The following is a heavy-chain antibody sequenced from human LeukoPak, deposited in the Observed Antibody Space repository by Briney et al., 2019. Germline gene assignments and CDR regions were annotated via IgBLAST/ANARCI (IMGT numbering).Heavy chain of an antibody. J-gene: IGHJ4*02. Sequence: PGRSLRLSCAASKFTFAAYDMHWVRQAPGKGLEWVAVISYDENDKYYADSVKGRLTISRDNAKNTLYLQMNSLRSEDTAVYYCAKGPDRSGLYSLDYWGQGTLVTVSS. D-gene: IGHD3-22*01. CDR3: AKGPDRSGLYSLDY. CDR1: KFTFAAYD. V-gene: IGHV3-30*18. CDR2: ISYDENDK.